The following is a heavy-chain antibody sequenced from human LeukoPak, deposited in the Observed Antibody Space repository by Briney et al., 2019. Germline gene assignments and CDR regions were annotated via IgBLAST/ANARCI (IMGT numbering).Heavy chain of an antibody. CDR2: INHSGST. J-gene: IGHJ6*03. Sequence: SETLSLTCAVYGGSFSGYYWSWIRQPPGKGLEWIGEINHSGSTNYNPSLKSRVTISVDTSKNQFSLKLSSVTAADTAVYYCARVASGSWHYYYYYMDVWGKGTTVTVSS. CDR1: GGSFSGYY. V-gene: IGHV4-34*01. D-gene: IGHD6-13*01. CDR3: ARVASGSWHYYYYYMDV.